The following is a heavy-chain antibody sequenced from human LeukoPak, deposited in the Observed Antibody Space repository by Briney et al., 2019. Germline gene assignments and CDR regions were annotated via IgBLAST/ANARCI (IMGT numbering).Heavy chain of an antibody. CDR1: GFTFSSNY. D-gene: IGHD1-26*01. CDR2: IYSGGST. CDR3: ARSDPEFGSPFDY. Sequence: GGSLRLSCAASGFTFSSNYMSWVRQAPGKGLEWVSVIYSGGSTYYADSVKGRFTISRDNSKNTLHLQMNSLRAEDTAVYYCARSDPEFGSPFDYWGQGTLVTVSS. J-gene: IGHJ4*02. V-gene: IGHV3-53*01.